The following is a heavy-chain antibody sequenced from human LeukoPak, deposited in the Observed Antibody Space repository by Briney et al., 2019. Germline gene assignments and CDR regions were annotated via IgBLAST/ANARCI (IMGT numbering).Heavy chain of an antibody. CDR3: ATYSAPDF. Sequence: PGGSVRLSCAASGITFSNYGMYWVRQAPGKGLEWVAFIRYDGMNKYYADSVKGRFTISRDNSKHTLYLQMSSLRAEDTGVYYCATYSAPDFWGQGTLVTVSS. CDR2: IRYDGMNK. V-gene: IGHV3-30*02. CDR1: GITFSNYG. J-gene: IGHJ4*02. D-gene: IGHD2-21*01.